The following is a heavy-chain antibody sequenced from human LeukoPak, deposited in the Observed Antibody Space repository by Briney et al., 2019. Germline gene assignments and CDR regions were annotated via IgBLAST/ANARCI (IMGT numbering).Heavy chain of an antibody. Sequence: PGGSLRLSCAASGFTFANYGMSWVRHVPGKGLEWVSGINWNGGSTAYADSVKGRFTISRDNYKNTLYLQMGSLRAEDTAVYYCAELGITMIGGVWGKGTTVTISS. D-gene: IGHD3-10*02. CDR2: INWNGGST. V-gene: IGHV3-20*04. CDR1: GFTFANYG. CDR3: AELGITMIGGV. J-gene: IGHJ6*04.